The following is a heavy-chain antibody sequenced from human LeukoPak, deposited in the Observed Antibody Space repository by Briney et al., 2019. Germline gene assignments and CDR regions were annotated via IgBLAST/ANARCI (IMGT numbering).Heavy chain of an antibody. V-gene: IGHV1-18*01. D-gene: IGHD3-10*01. CDR1: GYTFTSYG. Sequence: GASVKVSCKASGYTFTSYGISWVRQAPGQGLEWMGWISAYNGNTNYAQKLQGRVTMTTDTSTSTAYMELRRLRSDDTAVYYCARSSWNYYGSGQIDYWGQGTLVTVSS. J-gene: IGHJ4*02. CDR3: ARSSWNYYGSGQIDY. CDR2: ISAYNGNT.